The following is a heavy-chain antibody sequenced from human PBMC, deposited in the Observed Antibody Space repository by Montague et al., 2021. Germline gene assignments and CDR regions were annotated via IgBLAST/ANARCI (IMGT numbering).Heavy chain of an antibody. D-gene: IGHD3-10*01. CDR2: INHSGST. Sequence: SETLSLTCAVYGGSFSGYYWSWTRQPPGKGLEWIGEINHSGSTNYNPSLKSRVTISVDTSKNQFSLKLSSVTAADTAVYYCARRGGTMVRGVKGYMDVWGKGTTVTVSS. CDR1: GGSFSGYY. J-gene: IGHJ6*03. V-gene: IGHV4-34*01. CDR3: ARRGGTMVRGVKGYMDV.